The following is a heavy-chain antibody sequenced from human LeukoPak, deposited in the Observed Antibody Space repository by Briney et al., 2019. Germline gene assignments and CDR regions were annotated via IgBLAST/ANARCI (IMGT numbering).Heavy chain of an antibody. Sequence: SETLSLTCTVSGGSISSYYWSWIRQPPGKGLEWIGYIYYSGSTNYNPSLESRVTISVDTSKNQFSLKLSSVTAADTAVYYCARSRMVRGVILSGFDYWGQGTLVTVSS. V-gene: IGHV4-59*01. CDR3: ARSRMVRGVILSGFDY. CDR1: GGSISSYY. D-gene: IGHD3-10*01. CDR2: IYYSGST. J-gene: IGHJ4*02.